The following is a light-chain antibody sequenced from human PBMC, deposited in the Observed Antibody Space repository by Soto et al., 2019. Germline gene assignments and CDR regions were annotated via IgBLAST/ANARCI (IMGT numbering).Light chain of an antibody. CDR3: QKYNSALT. V-gene: IGKV1-27*01. CDR2: SAP. J-gene: IGKJ5*01. Sequence: DIQMTQSPSSLSASLGDRITITCRASQDISNYLAWYQQKPGKVPKLLIYSAPTLQSGVPSRFSGSGSGTDFTLTISSMQPEDVATYFCQKYNSALTFGQGTRLEIK. CDR1: QDISNY.